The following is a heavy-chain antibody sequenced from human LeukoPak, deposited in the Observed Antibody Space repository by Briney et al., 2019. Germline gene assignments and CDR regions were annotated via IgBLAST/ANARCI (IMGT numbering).Heavy chain of an antibody. CDR2: IYYSGST. CDR3: ARHPAGIFDY. CDR1: GGSISSSIYY. Sequence: PSETLSLTCTVSGGSISSSIYYWGWIRQPPGKGLEWIGSIYYSGSTYYNPSLKSRVTISVDTSKNQFSLKLSSVTAADTAVYYCARHPAGIFDYWGQGTLVTVSS. V-gene: IGHV4-39*01. J-gene: IGHJ4*02.